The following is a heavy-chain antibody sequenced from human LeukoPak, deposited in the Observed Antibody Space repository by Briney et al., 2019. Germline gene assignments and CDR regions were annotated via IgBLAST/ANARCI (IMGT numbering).Heavy chain of an antibody. J-gene: IGHJ6*02. D-gene: IGHD6-13*01. V-gene: IGHV3-48*03. CDR3: ARGTATYPGIAAAGTGWKPNYYYYGMDV. CDR1: GFTFSSYE. CDR2: ISSSGSTI. Sequence: GGSLRLSCAASGFTFSSYEMNWVRQAPGKGLEWVSYISSSGSTIYYADSVKGRFTISRDNAKNSLYLHMNSLRAEDTAVYYCARGTATYPGIAAAGTGWKPNYYYYGMDVWGQGTTVTVSS.